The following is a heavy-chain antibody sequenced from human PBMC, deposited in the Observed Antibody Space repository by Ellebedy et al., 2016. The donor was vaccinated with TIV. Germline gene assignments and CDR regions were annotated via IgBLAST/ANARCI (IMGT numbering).Heavy chain of an antibody. V-gene: IGHV4-39*07. CDR3: ATADPTYCSGYNCYFDC. CDR2: IYYSGST. Sequence: SETLSLXCTVSGGSISSSSYYWGWIRQPPGKGLEWIGSIYYSGSTYYNPSLKSRVTISVDTSKNQFSLKLSSVTAADTAVYYCATADPTYCSGYNCYFDCWGQGTLVTVSS. CDR1: GGSISSSSYY. J-gene: IGHJ4*02. D-gene: IGHD2-15*01.